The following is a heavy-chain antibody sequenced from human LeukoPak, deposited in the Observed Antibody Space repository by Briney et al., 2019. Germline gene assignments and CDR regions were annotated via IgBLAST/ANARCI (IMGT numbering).Heavy chain of an antibody. V-gene: IGHV3-30*04. J-gene: IGHJ4*02. CDR1: GFTFSSYA. CDR3: AKTRAYYYDSSGYPDY. Sequence: GRSLRLSCAASGFTFSSYAMHWVRQAPGKGLEWVAVISYDGSNKYYADSVKGRFTISRDNSKNTLYLQMNSLRAEDTAVYYCAKTRAYYYDSSGYPDYWGQGTLVTVSS. CDR2: ISYDGSNK. D-gene: IGHD3-22*01.